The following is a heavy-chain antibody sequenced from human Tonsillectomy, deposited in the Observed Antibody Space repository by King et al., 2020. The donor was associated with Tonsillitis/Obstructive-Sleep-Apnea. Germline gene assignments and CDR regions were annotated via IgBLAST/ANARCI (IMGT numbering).Heavy chain of an antibody. Sequence: VQLQQSGPGLVKSSQTLSLTCAISGDSVLSSSAAWKWIRQSPSRGLEWLGRTYYRSQGYHDYAISVRRRITINADTSKNQISLQLNSVTPEDTALYFCARDLIRAWVGLDCWGQGTRVTVSS. CDR1: GDSVLSSSAA. D-gene: IGHD3-10*01. J-gene: IGHJ4*02. CDR3: ARDLIRAWVGLDC. CDR2: TYYRSQGYH. V-gene: IGHV6-1*01.